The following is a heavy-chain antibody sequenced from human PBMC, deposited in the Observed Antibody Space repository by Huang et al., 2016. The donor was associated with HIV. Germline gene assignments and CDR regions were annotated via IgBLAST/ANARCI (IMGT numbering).Heavy chain of an antibody. CDR1: GFTFSSYW. D-gene: IGHD2-2*01. J-gene: IGHJ3*02. Sequence: EVQMVESGGGLVQPGGSLRLSCAASGFTFSSYWMHWVRQAPGKGLVWGSRINSDGSSTRYADSVKGRFTISRDNAKSTLYLQMNSLTAEDTAVYYCASYQSRLLWYVFDIWGRGTMVTVSS. CDR3: ASYQSRLLWYVFDI. V-gene: IGHV3-74*01. CDR2: INSDGSST.